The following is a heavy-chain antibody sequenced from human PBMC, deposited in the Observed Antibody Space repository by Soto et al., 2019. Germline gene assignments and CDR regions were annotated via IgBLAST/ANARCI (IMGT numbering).Heavy chain of an antibody. V-gene: IGHV3-23*01. D-gene: IGHD3-9*01. CDR1: GFPFSSYA. J-gene: IGHJ4*02. CDR3: ATSFRYFDN. Sequence: GGSLRLSCAASGFPFSSYAMNWVRQAPGKGLEWVSTMSGSGGYTYYGDSVKGRFTIPRDNSKNTVTLQMNNLTLDDTAVYYCATSFRYFDNWGQGTRVTVSS. CDR2: MSGSGGYT.